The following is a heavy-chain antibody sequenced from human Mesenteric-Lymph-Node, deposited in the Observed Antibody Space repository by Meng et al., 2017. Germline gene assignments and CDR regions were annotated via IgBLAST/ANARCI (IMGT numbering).Heavy chain of an antibody. CDR2: ISSGSSVSTI. Sequence: GESLKISCVASGFTFSSYEMNWVRQAPGKGLEWVSYISSGSSVSTIYYADSVKGRFTISRDNAKNSLYLQMDSLRAEDTAVYYCAREYSSGYLDYWGQGTLVTVSS. V-gene: IGHV3-48*03. CDR1: GFTFSSYE. CDR3: AREYSSGYLDY. D-gene: IGHD3-22*01. J-gene: IGHJ4*02.